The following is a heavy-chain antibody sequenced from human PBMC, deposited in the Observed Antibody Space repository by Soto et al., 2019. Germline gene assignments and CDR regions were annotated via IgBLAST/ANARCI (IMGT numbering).Heavy chain of an antibody. CDR2: ISFTSSPI. CDR3: ASSLSYDSSGYYSIFDY. Sequence: GGSLRLSCAASGFTFSSYSMHWVRQAPGKELEWISYISFTSSPIYYADSVKGRFTISRDNSKNSLYLQMNSLRAEDTAVYYCASSLSYDSSGYYSIFDYWGQGTLVTVSS. J-gene: IGHJ4*02. D-gene: IGHD3-22*01. CDR1: GFTFSSYS. V-gene: IGHV3-48*01.